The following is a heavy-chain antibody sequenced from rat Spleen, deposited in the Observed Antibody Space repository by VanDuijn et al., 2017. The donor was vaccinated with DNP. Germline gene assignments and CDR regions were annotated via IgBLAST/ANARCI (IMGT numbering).Heavy chain of an antibody. CDR1: GFSLTSYA. CDR2: MRDDGDT. Sequence: QVQLKESGPGLVQPSETLSLTCTVSGFSLTSYAVSWVRQPPGKGLEWMGRMRDDGDTSYNSAIISRLSISRDTSKSQVFLKMNSLQTEDTAMYLCATGVYWGQGVMVTVSS. D-gene: IGHD4-2*01. J-gene: IGHJ2*01. V-gene: IGHV2-34*01. CDR3: ATGVY.